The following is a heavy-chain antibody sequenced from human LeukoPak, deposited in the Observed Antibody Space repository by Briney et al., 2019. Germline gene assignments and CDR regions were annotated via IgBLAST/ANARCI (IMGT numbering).Heavy chain of an antibody. J-gene: IGHJ4*02. Sequence: ASVKVSCKASGYTFTNYGISWVRQAPGQGLEWMGWISANNGNRNYAQKLQDRVSMTTDTSTSTAYMELRSLRSEDTAVYYCATYIGSGSYYVFSYWGQGTLVTVSS. CDR1: GYTFTNYG. V-gene: IGHV1-18*01. CDR2: ISANNGNR. D-gene: IGHD1-26*01. CDR3: ATYIGSGSYYVFSY.